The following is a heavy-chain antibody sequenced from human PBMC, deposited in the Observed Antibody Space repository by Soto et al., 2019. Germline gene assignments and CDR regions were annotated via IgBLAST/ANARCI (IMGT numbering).Heavy chain of an antibody. CDR2: IYYSGST. Sequence: SETLSLTCTVSGGSISSYYWSWIRQPPGKGQEWIGYIYYSGSTNYNPSLKSRVTISVDTSKNQFSLKLSSVTAADTAVYYCARAATVPPDYYYYYMDVWGKGTTVTVSS. CDR1: GGSISSYY. J-gene: IGHJ6*03. D-gene: IGHD4-4*01. V-gene: IGHV4-59*01. CDR3: ARAATVPPDYYYYYMDV.